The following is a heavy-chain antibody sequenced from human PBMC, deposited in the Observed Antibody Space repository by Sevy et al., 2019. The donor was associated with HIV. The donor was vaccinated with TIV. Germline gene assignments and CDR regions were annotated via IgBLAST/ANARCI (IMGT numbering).Heavy chain of an antibody. CDR1: GFTVSSNY. Sequence: GGSLRLSCAASGFTVSSNYMSWVRQAPGKGLEWVSVIYSGGSTYYDNSVKGRFTISRDNSKNTLYLQMNSLRAEDTAVYYCARDLWQQLGYGMDVWGQGTTVTVSS. D-gene: IGHD6-13*01. J-gene: IGHJ6*02. CDR2: IYSGGST. V-gene: IGHV3-53*01. CDR3: ARDLWQQLGYGMDV.